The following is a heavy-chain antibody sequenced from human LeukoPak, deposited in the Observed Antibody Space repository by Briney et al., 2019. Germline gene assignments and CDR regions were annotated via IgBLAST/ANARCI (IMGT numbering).Heavy chain of an antibody. V-gene: IGHV5-51*01. D-gene: IGHD3-22*01. CDR3: ARRSYYDSSGYSFGWFDP. CDR1: GYSFTSYW. J-gene: IGHJ5*02. Sequence: GVSLKISCKGSGYSFTSYWIGWVRQMPGKGLEWMGIIYPGDSDTRYSPSFQGQVTISADKSISTAYLQWSSLKASDTAMYYCARRSYYDSSGYSFGWFDPWGQGTLVTVSS. CDR2: IYPGDSDT.